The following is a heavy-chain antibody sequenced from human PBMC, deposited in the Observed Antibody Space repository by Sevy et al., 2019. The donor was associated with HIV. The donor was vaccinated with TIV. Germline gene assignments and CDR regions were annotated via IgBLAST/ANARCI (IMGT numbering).Heavy chain of an antibody. D-gene: IGHD3-22*01. Sequence: GGSLRLSCAASGFTFSSYAVSWVRQAPGKGLEWVSFISGSGGTTYYADSVKGRFTISRDNSKNILYLQMNSLRAEDTAVCYCARSDDSSGYYLYYFEYWGQGTVVTVSS. CDR1: GFTFSSYA. CDR3: ARSDDSSGYYLYYFEY. V-gene: IGHV3-23*01. CDR2: ISGSGGTT. J-gene: IGHJ4*02.